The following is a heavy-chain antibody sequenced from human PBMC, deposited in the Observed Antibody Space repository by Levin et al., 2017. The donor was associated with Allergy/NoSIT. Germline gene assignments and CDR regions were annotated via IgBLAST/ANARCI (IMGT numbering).Heavy chain of an antibody. CDR3: ARFPPPMVTGVDY. CDR1: GFSLSTSGVC. Sequence: QTLSLTCTFSGFSLSTSGVCVSWIRQPPGKALEWLARIDWDDEKYYSTSLKTRLTISKDTSKNQVVLTMTNMDPVDTATYYCARFPPPMVTGVDYWGQGTLVTVSS. D-gene: IGHD5-18*01. CDR2: IDWDDEK. V-gene: IGHV2-70*11. J-gene: IGHJ4*02.